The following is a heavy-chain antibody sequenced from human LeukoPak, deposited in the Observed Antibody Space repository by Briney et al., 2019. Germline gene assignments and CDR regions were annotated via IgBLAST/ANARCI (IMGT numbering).Heavy chain of an antibody. CDR1: GFTFSSYG. J-gene: IGHJ4*02. V-gene: IGHV3-30*03. CDR2: ISYDGSNK. Sequence: PGGSLRLSCAASGFTFSSYGMHWVRQAPGKGLEWVAVISYDGSNKYYADSVKGRFTISRDNSKNTLYLQMNSLRAEDTAVYYCARGSGSVDYWGQGTLVTVSS. D-gene: IGHD3-10*01. CDR3: ARGSGSVDY.